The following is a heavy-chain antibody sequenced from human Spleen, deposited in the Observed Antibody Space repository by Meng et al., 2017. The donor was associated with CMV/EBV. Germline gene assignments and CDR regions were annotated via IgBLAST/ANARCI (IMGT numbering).Heavy chain of an antibody. CDR1: GFTFRNYW. J-gene: IGHJ6*02. V-gene: IGHV3-7*01. CDR2: IKQGGSEK. D-gene: IGHD3-10*01. Sequence: GESLKISCVVSGFTFRNYWMSWVRQAPGKGLEWVANIKQGGSEKSYVDSVKGRFTISRDDAKNSLYLQMNSLRAEDTAVYYCARDLRRGDVWGQGTTVTVSS. CDR3: ARDLRRGDV.